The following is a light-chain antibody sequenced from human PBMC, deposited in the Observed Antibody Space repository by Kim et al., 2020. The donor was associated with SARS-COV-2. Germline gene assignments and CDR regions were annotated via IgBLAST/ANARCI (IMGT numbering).Light chain of an antibody. CDR2: KAS. Sequence: ASVGDRVTITCRASEYITRRLAWYQQKPGKAPKVLISKASTLESGVPSTFSGSGSGTDVTLTISSLQPDDFATYYCQQYDTYPWTFGQGTKVDIK. J-gene: IGKJ1*01. CDR1: EYITRR. CDR3: QQYDTYPWT. V-gene: IGKV1-5*03.